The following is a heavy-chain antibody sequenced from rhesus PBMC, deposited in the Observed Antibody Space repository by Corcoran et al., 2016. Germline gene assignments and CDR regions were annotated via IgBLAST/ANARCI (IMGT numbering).Heavy chain of an antibody. CDR1: GGSISTNS. V-gene: IGHV4-160*01. CDR2: SYGSGGSN. J-gene: IGHJ3*01. CDR3: ARMGEYNIWTGHDALDF. Sequence: QVQLQESGPGLVKPSETLSLTCAVSGGSISTNSWSWSRQPPGKGVEWIGRSYGSGGSNDYNPSLKSRVTISTDTSKNQFSLKLSSVTAADMAVYYCARMGEYNIWTGHDALDFWGQGLRVTVSS. D-gene: IGHD3-3*01.